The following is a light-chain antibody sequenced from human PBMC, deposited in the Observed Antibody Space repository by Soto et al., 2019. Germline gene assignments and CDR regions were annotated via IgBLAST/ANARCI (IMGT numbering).Light chain of an antibody. CDR3: SSYTTSNTRQTV. CDR1: SSDVGGYNY. CDR2: DVS. V-gene: IGLV2-14*03. J-gene: IGLJ1*01. Sequence: QSALTQPASVSGSPGQSITISCTGTSSDVGGYNYVSWYQHHPGKAPKLMIFDVSNWPSGVSNRFSGSKSGNTASLTISGLQPEDEADYYCSSYTTSNTRQTVFGTGTRSPS.